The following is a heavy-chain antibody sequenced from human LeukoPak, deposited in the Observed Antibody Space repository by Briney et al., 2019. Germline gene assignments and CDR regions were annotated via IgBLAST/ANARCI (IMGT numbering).Heavy chain of an antibody. CDR1: GFTFSTYT. CDR3: AKEVLNYEIPYWYFDL. J-gene: IGHJ2*01. V-gene: IGHV3-23*01. CDR2: MSGSEDYI. Sequence: GGSLRLSCAASGFTFSTYTMSWVRQVPGKGLEWVSAMSGSEDYIYHADSVKGRFTISRDNSKNTLYLQMNSLRAEDTAVYHCAKEVLNYEIPYWYFDLWGRGTLATVSS. D-gene: IGHD3-9*01.